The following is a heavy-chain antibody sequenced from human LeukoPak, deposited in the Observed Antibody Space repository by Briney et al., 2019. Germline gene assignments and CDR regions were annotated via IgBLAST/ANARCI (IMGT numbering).Heavy chain of an antibody. V-gene: IGHV4-4*07. D-gene: IGHD6-19*01. J-gene: IGHJ3*02. CDR2: IYSSGST. CDR1: GGSISSYY. CDR3: ARERYSGWYPAFDI. Sequence: SETLSLTCTVSGGSISSYYWSWIRQLAGKGLEWIGRIYSSGSTNYSPSLKSRVTMSVDTSKNQFSLKLNSVTAADTAVYYCARERYSGWYPAFDIWGQGTMVTVSS.